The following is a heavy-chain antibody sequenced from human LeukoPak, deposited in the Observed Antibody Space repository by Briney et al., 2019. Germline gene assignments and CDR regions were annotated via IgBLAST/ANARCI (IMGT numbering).Heavy chain of an antibody. CDR3: ARPSSYGDYCSDY. CDR2: VYPGDSDT. CDR1: GYSFTSYW. D-gene: IGHD4-17*01. V-gene: IGHV5-51*01. J-gene: IGHJ4*02. Sequence: GESLKISCQGFGYSFTSYWIGWVPQMPGKGLEWMGIVYPGDSDTRYSPSFQGQVTISADKSISTAYLQWSSLKASDTAMYYCARPSSYGDYCSDYWGQGTLVTVSS.